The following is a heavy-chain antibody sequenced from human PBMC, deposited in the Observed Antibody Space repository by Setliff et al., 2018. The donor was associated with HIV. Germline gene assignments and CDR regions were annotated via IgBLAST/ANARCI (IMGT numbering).Heavy chain of an antibody. D-gene: IGHD3-3*01. V-gene: IGHV4-34*01. CDR1: GGSISGFY. J-gene: IGHJ6*03. CDR2: INPSGSS. Sequence: PSETLSLTCAVYGGSISGFYWNRIRQPPGKGLEWIGDINPSGSSNYNPSLKSRFTISVDRSKNQLSLKLTSVTAADTALYFCARGFGAYYLFWGYMDVWGKGTTVTVSS. CDR3: ARGFGAYYLFWGYMDV.